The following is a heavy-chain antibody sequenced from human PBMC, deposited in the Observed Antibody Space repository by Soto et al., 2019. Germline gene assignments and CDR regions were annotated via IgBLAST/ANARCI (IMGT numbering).Heavy chain of an antibody. CDR3: ARDDILTGYYTPHFDY. V-gene: IGHV3-20*04. CDR1: GFTFSSYW. J-gene: IGHJ4*02. D-gene: IGHD3-9*01. Sequence: SLRLSCAASGFTFSSYWMSWVRQVPGKGLEWVSGMYWKDGNTHYADSVKGRFTISRDNAKNSLYLQMNSLRAEDTAVYYCARDDILTGYYTPHFDYWGQGTLVTVSS. CDR2: MYWKDGNT.